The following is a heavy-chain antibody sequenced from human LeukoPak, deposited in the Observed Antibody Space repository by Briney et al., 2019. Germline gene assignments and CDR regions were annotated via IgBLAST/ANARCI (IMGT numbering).Heavy chain of an antibody. CDR2: IGTAGDT. CDR1: GFTFSSYD. J-gene: IGHJ4*02. D-gene: IGHD3-3*01. V-gene: IGHV3-13*01. Sequence: GGSLRLSCAASGFTFSSYDMHWVRQATGKGLEWVSAIGTAGDTYYPGSVKGRFTISRENAKNTLYLQMNSLRAEDTAVYYCARSGGRITIFGVVIMGYYFDYWGQGTLVTVSS. CDR3: ARSGGRITIFGVVIMGYYFDY.